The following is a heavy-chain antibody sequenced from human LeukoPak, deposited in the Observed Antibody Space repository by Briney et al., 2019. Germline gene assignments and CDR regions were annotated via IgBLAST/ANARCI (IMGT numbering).Heavy chain of an antibody. J-gene: IGHJ4*02. CDR1: SGSISSGDYY. CDR2: IYYSGST. CDR3: ARDRNYYDSSGYPDY. D-gene: IGHD3-22*01. V-gene: IGHV4-30-4*08. Sequence: SQTLSLTCTVSSGSISSGDYYWSWIRQPPGKGLEWIGYIYYSGSTYYNPSLKSRVTISVDTSKNQFSLKLSSVTAADTAVYYCARDRNYYDSSGYPDYWGQGTLVTVSS.